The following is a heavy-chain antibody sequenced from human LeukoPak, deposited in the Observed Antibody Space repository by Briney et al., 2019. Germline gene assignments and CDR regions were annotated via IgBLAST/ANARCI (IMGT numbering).Heavy chain of an antibody. Sequence: SETLSLTCTVSGGSISSSSYYWGWIRQPPGKGLEWIGSIYYSGSTYYNPSLKSRVTISVDTSKNQFSLKLSSVTAADTAVYYCARDGQRWLQLHYYYYMDVWGKGTTVTVSS. CDR1: GGSISSSSYY. CDR2: IYYSGST. CDR3: ARDGQRWLQLHYYYYMDV. V-gene: IGHV4-39*07. J-gene: IGHJ6*03. D-gene: IGHD5-24*01.